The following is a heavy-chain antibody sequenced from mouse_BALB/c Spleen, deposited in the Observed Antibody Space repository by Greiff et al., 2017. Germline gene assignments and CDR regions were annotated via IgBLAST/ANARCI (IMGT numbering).Heavy chain of an antibody. CDR1: GFTFSSFG. CDR2: ISSGSSTI. J-gene: IGHJ1*01. V-gene: IGHV5-17*02. Sequence: EVQLVESGGGLVQPGGSRKLSCAASGFTFSSFGMHWVRQAPEKGLEWVAYISSGSSTIYYADTVKGRFTISRDNPKNTLFLQMTSLRSEDTAMYNCARGYWYFDVWGAGTTVTVSS. CDR3: ARGYWYFDV.